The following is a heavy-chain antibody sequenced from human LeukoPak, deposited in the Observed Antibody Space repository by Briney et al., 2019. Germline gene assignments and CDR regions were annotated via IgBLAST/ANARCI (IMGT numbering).Heavy chain of an antibody. CDR1: GFSFSSYW. CDR3: VRVAHYLRSYYHMDV. J-gene: IGHJ6*03. V-gene: IGHV3-53*01. Sequence: QSGGSLRLSCAASGFSFSSYWMSWVRQAPGKGLEWVSVIFSGGSIFYADSVRGRFTISRDNSKNTLYLQMNSLRAQDSAVYYCVRVAHYLRSYYHMDVWGKGTTVTISS. CDR2: IFSGGSI. D-gene: IGHD1-26*01.